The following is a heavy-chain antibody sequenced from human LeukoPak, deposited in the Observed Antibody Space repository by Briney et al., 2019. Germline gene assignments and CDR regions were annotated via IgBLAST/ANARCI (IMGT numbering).Heavy chain of an antibody. CDR1: GGTFSSYG. J-gene: IGHJ4*02. D-gene: IGHD3-22*01. Sequence: ASVKVSCKASGGTFSSYGISWVRQAPGQGLEWMGTIIPIFATANYAQKFQGRVTITTDESTSTAYMELGSLRSEDTAVYYCAKTITYYYDNSAYPSFDYWGQGTLATVSS. CDR2: IIPIFATA. CDR3: AKTITYYYDNSAYPSFDY. V-gene: IGHV1-69*05.